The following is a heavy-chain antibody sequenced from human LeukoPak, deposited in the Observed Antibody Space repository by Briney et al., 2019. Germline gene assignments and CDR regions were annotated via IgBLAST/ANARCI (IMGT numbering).Heavy chain of an antibody. Sequence: GGSLRLSCAASGFTFSSDWMSWVRQAPGKGLEWVANINQDGRDKSYVDSVRGRFTISRDNAGNSLYLQMNSLRAEDTAMYYCAGGAGYWGQGTLVTVSS. CDR3: AGGAGY. J-gene: IGHJ4*02. V-gene: IGHV3-7*01. CDR1: GFTFSSDW. CDR2: INQDGRDK.